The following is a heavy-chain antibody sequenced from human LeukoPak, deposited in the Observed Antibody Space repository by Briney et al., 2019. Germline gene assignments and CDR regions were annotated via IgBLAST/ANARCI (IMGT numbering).Heavy chain of an antibody. D-gene: IGHD2-15*01. CDR3: ARDSCGVPGSCYSLYFDY. Sequence: PSETLSLTCTVSGGSISSYYWSWIRQPAGKGLEWIGRIYTSGSTNYNPSLKSRVTVSVDTSKNQFSLKLSSVTAADTAVYYCARDSCGVPGSCYSLYFDYWGQGTLVTVSS. CDR1: GGSISSYY. V-gene: IGHV4-4*07. CDR2: IYTSGST. J-gene: IGHJ4*02.